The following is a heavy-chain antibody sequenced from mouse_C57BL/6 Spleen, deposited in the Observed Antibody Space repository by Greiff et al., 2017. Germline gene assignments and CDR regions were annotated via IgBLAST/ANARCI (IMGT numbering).Heavy chain of an antibody. CDR1: GYSITSGYD. CDR3: ARDGGYPWYFDV. Sequence: EVQRVESGPGMVKPSQSLSLTCTVTGYSITSGYDWHWIRHFPGNKLEWMGYISYSGSTNYNPSLKSRISITHDTSKNHFFLKLNSVTTEDTATYYCARDGGYPWYFDVWGTGTTVTVSS. V-gene: IGHV3-1*01. D-gene: IGHD2-2*01. J-gene: IGHJ1*03. CDR2: ISYSGST.